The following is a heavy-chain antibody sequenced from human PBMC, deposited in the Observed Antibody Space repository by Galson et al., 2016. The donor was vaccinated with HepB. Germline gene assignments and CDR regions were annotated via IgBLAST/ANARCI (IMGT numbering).Heavy chain of an antibody. J-gene: IGHJ4*02. V-gene: IGHV3-33*01. CDR3: ARGDGFFDY. Sequence: SLRLSCAASGSTFSSYGMHWVRQAPGKGLECVAFIWYDVSKKYYADSVKGRFTISRDNSKNTLFLQMNSLRAEDTAVYYCARGDGFFDYGGQGTLVTVSS. CDR2: IWYDVSKK. CDR1: GSTFSSYG. D-gene: IGHD3-10*01.